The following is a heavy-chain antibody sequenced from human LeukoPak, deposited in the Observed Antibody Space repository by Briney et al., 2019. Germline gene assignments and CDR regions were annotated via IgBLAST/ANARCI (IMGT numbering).Heavy chain of an antibody. Sequence: GESLKISCKASGYSFATYWFAWVRQMPGKGLEWMGIIYPGDSDTRYSPSFQGQVTISADKSISTAYLQWSSLKASDTAMYYCARQSYGSGSAFDYWGQGTLVTVSS. V-gene: IGHV5-51*01. J-gene: IGHJ4*02. CDR2: IYPGDSDT. CDR3: ARQSYGSGSAFDY. CDR1: GYSFATYW. D-gene: IGHD3-10*01.